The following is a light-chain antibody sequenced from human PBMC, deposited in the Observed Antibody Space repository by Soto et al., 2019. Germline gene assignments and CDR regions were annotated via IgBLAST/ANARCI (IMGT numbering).Light chain of an antibody. J-gene: IGKJ4*01. Sequence: EVVLTQSPATLSLSPGERATLSRRASQSISNFLAWYQQRPGQTPRLLIYDSSIRAAGFPARFSGSGSGTDFTLTINNLEPEDFAVYFCQQRSSRPLTFGGGTKVDIK. CDR3: QQRSSRPLT. V-gene: IGKV3-11*01. CDR1: QSISNF. CDR2: DSS.